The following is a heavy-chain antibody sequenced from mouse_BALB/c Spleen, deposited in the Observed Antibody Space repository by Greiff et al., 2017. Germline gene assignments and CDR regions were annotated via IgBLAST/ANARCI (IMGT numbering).Heavy chain of an antibody. J-gene: IGHJ2*01. CDR1: GYSITSDYV. CDR3: ARGGNYLYYLDY. CDR2: ISYSGST. D-gene: IGHD2-1*01. V-gene: IGHV3-2*02. Sequence: EVKLMESGPGLVKPSQSLSLTCTVSGYSITSDYVWYLIRQSPGNKLELMGYISYSGSTSYNPSLKSRISITRDTSKNQFFLQLNSVTTEDTATYYCARGGNYLYYLDYWGQGTTLTVSS.